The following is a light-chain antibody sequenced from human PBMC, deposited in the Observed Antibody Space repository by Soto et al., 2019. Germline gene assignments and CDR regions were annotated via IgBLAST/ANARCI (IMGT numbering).Light chain of an antibody. CDR1: SSDVGGYNY. Sequence: QSALTQPASVSGSPGQSITISCTGTSSDVGGYNYVSWYQQHPDKVPRLMIYEVNNRPSGVSNRFSGSKSGNTASLTISGLQAEDEGDCYCTSYTSNPFVVFGGGTKLTVL. CDR2: EVN. J-gene: IGLJ2*01. V-gene: IGLV2-14*01. CDR3: TSYTSNPFVV.